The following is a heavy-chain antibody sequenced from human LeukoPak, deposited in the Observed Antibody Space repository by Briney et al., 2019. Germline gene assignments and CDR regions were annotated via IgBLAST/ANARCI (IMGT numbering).Heavy chain of an antibody. J-gene: IGHJ3*02. D-gene: IGHD4-17*01. V-gene: IGHV3-73*01. CDR3: TRDDYGVYDAFDI. CDR1: GFTFSGSA. CDR2: IRSKANSYAT. Sequence: PGGSLRLSCAASGFTFSGSAMHWVRQASGKGLEWVGRIRSKANSYATAYAASVKGRFTISRDDSKNTAYLQMDSLKTEDTAVYYCTRDDYGVYDAFDIWGQGTMVTVSS.